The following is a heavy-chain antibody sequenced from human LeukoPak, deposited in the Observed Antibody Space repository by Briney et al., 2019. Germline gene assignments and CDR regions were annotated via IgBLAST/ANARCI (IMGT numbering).Heavy chain of an antibody. V-gene: IGHV4-34*01. D-gene: IGHD3-10*01. CDR3: ATTYGSGTQADY. CDR1: GGSFSGYY. CDR2: INHSGST. J-gene: IGHJ4*02. Sequence: PSETLSLTCAVYGGSFSGYYWSWIRQPPGKGLEWIGEINHSGSTNYNPSLKSRVTISVDTSKNQFSLKLSSVTAADTAVYYCATTYGSGTQADYWGQGTLVTVSS.